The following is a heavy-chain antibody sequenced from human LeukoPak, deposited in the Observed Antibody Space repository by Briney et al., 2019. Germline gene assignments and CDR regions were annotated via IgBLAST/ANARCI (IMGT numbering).Heavy chain of an antibody. CDR2: IYYSGST. CDR1: GGSISSYY. D-gene: IGHD3-10*01. V-gene: IGHV4-59*08. CDR3: ARRHDSGTFSFDY. Sequence: PSETLSLTCTVSGGSISSYYWSWIRQPPGKGLEWIGYIYYSGSTNYNPSLKSRVTISVDTSKNQFSLKLRSVTAADTAVYYCARRHDSGTFSFDYWGQGTLVTVSS. J-gene: IGHJ4*02.